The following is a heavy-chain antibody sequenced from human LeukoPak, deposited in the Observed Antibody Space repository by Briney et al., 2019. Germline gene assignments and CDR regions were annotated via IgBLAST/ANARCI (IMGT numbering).Heavy chain of an antibody. CDR2: INHSGST. J-gene: IGHJ4*02. CDR1: GGSFSGYY. CDR3: ARGSWEVRFDY. D-gene: IGHD1-26*01. Sequence: PSETLSLTCAVYGGSFSGYYWSWIRQSPGKGLEWIGEINHSGSTNYNPSLKSRVTILVDTSKNQFSLKLSSVTAADTAVYYCARGSWEVRFDYWGQGTLVTVSS. V-gene: IGHV4-34*01.